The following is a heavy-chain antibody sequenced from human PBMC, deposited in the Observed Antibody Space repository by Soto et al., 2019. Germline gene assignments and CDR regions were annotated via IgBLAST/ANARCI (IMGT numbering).Heavy chain of an antibody. CDR1: GFTFSSYG. CDR2: IWYDGSNK. CDR3: ARDEGGYYYGMDV. Sequence: QVRLVESGGGVVQPGRALRLSCAASGFTFSSYGMHWVRQAPGKGLEWVAVIWYDGSNKYYADSVKGRFTISRDNSKNTLYLQMNSLRAEDTAVYYCARDEGGYYYGMDVWGQGTTVTVSS. V-gene: IGHV3-33*01. J-gene: IGHJ6*02.